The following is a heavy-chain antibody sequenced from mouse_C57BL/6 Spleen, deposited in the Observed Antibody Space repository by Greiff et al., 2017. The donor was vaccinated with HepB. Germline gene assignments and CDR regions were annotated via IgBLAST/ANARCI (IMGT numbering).Heavy chain of an antibody. Sequence: VQGVESGPGLVAPSQSLSITCTVSGFSLTSYGIHWVRQPPGKGLEWLVVIWSDGSTTYNSALKSRLSISKDNSKSQVFLKMNSLQTDDTAMYYCARHGGGLTGTGFDYWGQGTTLTVSS. D-gene: IGHD4-1*01. J-gene: IGHJ2*01. CDR2: IWSDGST. CDR1: GFSLTSYG. V-gene: IGHV2-6-1*01. CDR3: ARHGGGLTGTGFDY.